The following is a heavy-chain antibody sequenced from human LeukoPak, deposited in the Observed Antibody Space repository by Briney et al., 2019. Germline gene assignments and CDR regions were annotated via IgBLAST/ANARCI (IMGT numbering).Heavy chain of an antibody. CDR3: ARQDIVVVVAVN. D-gene: IGHD2-15*01. Sequence: SETLSLTCTVSGYSISSGYYWGWIRQPPGKGLEWIGSIYHSGSTYYNPSLKSRVTISVDTSKNQFSLKLSSVTAADTAVYYCARQDIVVVVAVNWGQGTLVTVSS. CDR2: IYHSGST. CDR1: GYSISSGYY. V-gene: IGHV4-38-2*02. J-gene: IGHJ4*02.